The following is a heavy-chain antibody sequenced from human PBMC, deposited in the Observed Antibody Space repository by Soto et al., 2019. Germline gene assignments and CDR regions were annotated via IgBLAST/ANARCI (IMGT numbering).Heavy chain of an antibody. V-gene: IGHV5-51*01. CDR2: IYPGDSDT. CDR3: ARTWDSSHTSSHYYYYYPIDV. Sequence: GESPKISCKGSGYSFTKYWIGWVRQMPGKGLGGMWVIYPGDSDTRYSRSFQGQVTISADKSISTAYLQWSSLKASDTATYYCARTWDSSHTSSHYYYYYPIDVWGQGTTVTVSS. J-gene: IGHJ6*02. D-gene: IGHD6-6*01. CDR1: GYSFTKYW.